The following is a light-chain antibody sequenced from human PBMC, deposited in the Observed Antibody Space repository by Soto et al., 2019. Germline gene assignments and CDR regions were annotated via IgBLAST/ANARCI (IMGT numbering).Light chain of an antibody. CDR1: QSVSSN. CDR3: QQNNNWPPLT. V-gene: IGKV3D-15*01. Sequence: ETVMTQSPATLSVSPGERATLSCRASQSVSSNLAWYQQKPGQPPRLLIYGASTRATGIPARFSGNGSGTEFALPISSLQSEDFAVYYCQQNNNWPPLTFGGGTKVEIK. J-gene: IGKJ4*01. CDR2: GAS.